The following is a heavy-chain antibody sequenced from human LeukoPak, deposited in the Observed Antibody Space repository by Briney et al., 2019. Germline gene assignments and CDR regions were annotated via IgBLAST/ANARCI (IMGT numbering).Heavy chain of an antibody. CDR1: GGSISSYY. Sequence: SETLSRTCTVSGGSISSYYWSWIRQPPGKGLEWIGYIYYSGSTNYNPSLKSRVTISVDTSKNQFSLKLSSVTAADTAVYYCARAHSSGWNDPGWFDPWGQGTLVTVSS. CDR2: IYYSGST. D-gene: IGHD6-19*01. J-gene: IGHJ5*02. V-gene: IGHV4-59*01. CDR3: ARAHSSGWNDPGWFDP.